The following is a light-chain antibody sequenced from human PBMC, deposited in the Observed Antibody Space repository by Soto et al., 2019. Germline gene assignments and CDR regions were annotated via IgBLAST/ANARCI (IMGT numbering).Light chain of an antibody. CDR1: SSDVGNYNL. J-gene: IGLJ1*01. Sequence: QSVLTQPASVSGSPGQSITISCTGTSSDVGNYNLVSWYQQHPGKAPKLMIYEGSKRPSGVPNRFSGSKSGNTASLTISILQAEDEADYYCCSYAGSSTYVFGTGTKVTVL. CDR2: EGS. V-gene: IGLV2-23*01. CDR3: CSYAGSSTYV.